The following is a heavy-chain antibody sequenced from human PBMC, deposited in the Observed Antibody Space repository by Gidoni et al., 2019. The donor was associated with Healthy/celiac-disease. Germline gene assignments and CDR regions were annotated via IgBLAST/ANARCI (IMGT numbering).Heavy chain of an antibody. CDR2: IIGSGGST. CDR1: GFTFSSYA. J-gene: IGHJ6*02. Sequence: EVQLLESGGGLVQPGGSLRLSCAAFGFTFSSYAMSWVRQAPGKGLEWVAAIIGSGGSTYYADSVKGRFTSSRDNSKNTLYLQMNSLRAEDTAVYYCAKHIRFLEWFMDVWGQGTTVTVSS. V-gene: IGHV3-23*01. D-gene: IGHD3-3*01. CDR3: AKHIRFLEWFMDV.